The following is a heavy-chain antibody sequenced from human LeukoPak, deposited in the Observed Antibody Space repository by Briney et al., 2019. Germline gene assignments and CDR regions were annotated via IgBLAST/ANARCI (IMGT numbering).Heavy chain of an antibody. CDR2: IDANNGDT. CDR3: ARDPSSVTLYFFDY. J-gene: IGHJ4*02. Sequence: RASVKVSCKASGYTFRGNYIHWLRQAPGQRLEWMGWIDANNGDTKSAQKFQGRVTMSRDTSISTAYMDLSSLSPDDAAVYYCARDPSSVTLYFFDYWGQGTLVTVSS. D-gene: IGHD4-11*01. CDR1: GYTFRGNY. V-gene: IGHV1-2*02.